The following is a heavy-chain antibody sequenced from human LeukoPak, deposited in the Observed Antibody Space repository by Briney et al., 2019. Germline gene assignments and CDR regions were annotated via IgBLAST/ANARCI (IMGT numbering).Heavy chain of an antibody. V-gene: IGHV4-39*01. J-gene: IGHJ4*02. CDR3: ARHVEDRITMIVVVITGYFDY. Sequence: SETLSLTCTVSGGSISSSSYYWGWIRQPPGKGLEWIGSIYYSGSTYYNPSLKSRVTISVDTSKNQFSLKLSSVTAADTAVYYCARHVEDRITMIVVVITGYFDYWGQGTLVTVSS. D-gene: IGHD3-22*01. CDR2: IYYSGST. CDR1: GGSISSSSYY.